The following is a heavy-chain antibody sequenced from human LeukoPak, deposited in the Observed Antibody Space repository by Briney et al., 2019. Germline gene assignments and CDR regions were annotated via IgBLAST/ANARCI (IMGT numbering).Heavy chain of an antibody. V-gene: IGHV5-51*01. CDR3: ARQVLARDAFDI. Sequence: GESLKISCKISGYKLTNNWIGWVRQMPGKGLELMGIIYPVYSDTRYSPSFQGQVTISADKSITTAYLQWNSLKASDTAMYYCARQVLARDAFDIWGQGTMVTVSS. CDR1: GYKLTNNW. J-gene: IGHJ3*02. CDR2: IYPVYSDT.